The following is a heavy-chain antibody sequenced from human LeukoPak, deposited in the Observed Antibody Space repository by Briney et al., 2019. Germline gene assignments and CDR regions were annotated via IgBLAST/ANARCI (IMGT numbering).Heavy chain of an antibody. CDR2: ISGSGLNT. CDR3: AKEVAYSSSYTGLDY. J-gene: IGHJ4*02. D-gene: IGHD6-6*01. V-gene: IGHV3-23*01. Sequence: GGTLRLSCAVSGFTFSSYALNWVRQAPGTGLEWVWGISGSGLNTYNADSVKGRLTIARDISKNTLYLQMISLGAEDAAEYYCAKEVAYSSSYTGLDYWGQGTLVTVSS. CDR1: GFTFSSYA.